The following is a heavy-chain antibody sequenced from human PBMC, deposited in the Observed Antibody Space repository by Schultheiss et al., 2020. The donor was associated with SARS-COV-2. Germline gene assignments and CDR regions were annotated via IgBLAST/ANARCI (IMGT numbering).Heavy chain of an antibody. CDR3: AKDDYVWGSPPSYYFDY. CDR1: GFTFSSYG. CDR2: ISSNGGST. Sequence: GESLKISCAASGFTFSSYGMHWVRQAPGKGLEYVSAISSNGGSTYYADSVKGRFTISRDNSKNTLYLQMSSLRAEDTAVYYCAKDDYVWGSPPSYYFDYWGQGTLVTVSS. V-gene: IGHV3-64D*06. D-gene: IGHD3-16*01. J-gene: IGHJ4*02.